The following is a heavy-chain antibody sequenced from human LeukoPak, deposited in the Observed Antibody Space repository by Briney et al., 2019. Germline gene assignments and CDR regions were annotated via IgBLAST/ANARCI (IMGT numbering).Heavy chain of an antibody. J-gene: IGHJ4*02. Sequence: PGRSLRLSCAASGFAFSNAMSWVRQAPGKGLEWVSGISDSGGNTYYADSVKGRFTISRDNSKNTLYLQMSSLRAEDTAVYYCAKDRGAGQLLFWSQGTLVTVSS. V-gene: IGHV3-23*01. CDR1: GFAFSNA. CDR2: ISDSGGNT. D-gene: IGHD1-26*01. CDR3: AKDRGAGQLLF.